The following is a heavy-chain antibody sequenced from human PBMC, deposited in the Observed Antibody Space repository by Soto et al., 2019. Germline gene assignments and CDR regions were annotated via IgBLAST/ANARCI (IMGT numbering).Heavy chain of an antibody. CDR2: INAGNGNT. Sequence: ASVKVSCKASGYTFTSYAMHWVRQAPGQRLEWMGWINAGNGNTKYSQKFQGRVTITRDTSASTAYMELSSLRSEDTAVYYCARDEPAYGSGSSTDYWGQGTLVTVSS. CDR3: ARDEPAYGSGSSTDY. CDR1: GYTFTSYA. D-gene: IGHD3-10*01. J-gene: IGHJ4*02. V-gene: IGHV1-3*01.